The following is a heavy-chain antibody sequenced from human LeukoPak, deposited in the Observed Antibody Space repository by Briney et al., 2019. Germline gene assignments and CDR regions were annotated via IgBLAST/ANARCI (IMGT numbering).Heavy chain of an antibody. J-gene: IGHJ4*02. Sequence: GGSLRLSCAASGFTVSSNYMSWVRQAPGKGLEWVSVIYSGGSTYYADPVKGRFTISRDNSKNTLYLQMNSLRAEDTAVYYCAKVRSDGIVGATTYYFDYWGQGTLVTVSS. CDR1: GFTVSSNY. CDR2: IYSGGST. CDR3: AKVRSDGIVGATTYYFDY. D-gene: IGHD1-26*01. V-gene: IGHV3-53*01.